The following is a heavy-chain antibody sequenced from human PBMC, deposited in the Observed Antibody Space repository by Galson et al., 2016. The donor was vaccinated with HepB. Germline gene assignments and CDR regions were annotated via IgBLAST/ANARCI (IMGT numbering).Heavy chain of an antibody. V-gene: IGHV3-74*01. Sequence: SLRLSCAASGFTLTNYWMHWVRQVPGKGLEWVSRINPNGARTVYSDSLQGRITISRDNAKNTVYLQMNGLRGDDTALYYCTRDGRDFRAMDVGGKGTAVTVSS. CDR2: INPNGART. CDR1: GFTLTNYW. D-gene: IGHD1-26*01. J-gene: IGHJ6*04. CDR3: TRDGRDFRAMDV.